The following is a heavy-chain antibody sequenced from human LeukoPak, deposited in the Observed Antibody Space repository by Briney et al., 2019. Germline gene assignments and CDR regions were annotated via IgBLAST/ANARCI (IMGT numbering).Heavy chain of an antibody. J-gene: IGHJ4*02. D-gene: IGHD5-24*01. CDR3: ARGETATFRGPYFDY. CDR2: INPSGGST. V-gene: IGHV1-46*03. CDR1: GYTFTSYY. Sequence: ASVKVSCKASGYTFTSYYMHWVRQAPGQGLEWMGIINPSGGSTSYAQKFQGRVTMTRDTSTSTVYMELSSLKTEDTAVYFCARGETATFRGPYFDYWGQGTLVTVSS.